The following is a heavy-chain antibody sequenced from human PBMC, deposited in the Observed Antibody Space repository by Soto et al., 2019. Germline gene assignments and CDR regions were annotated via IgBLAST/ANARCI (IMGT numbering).Heavy chain of an antibody. D-gene: IGHD1-26*01. CDR1: GGSISTGGYY. CDR3: ATVRWELHDAFDI. CDR2: IYHSGMT. Sequence: QVQLQESGPGLVKPSQTLSLTCTVSGGSISTGGYYWSWIRQHPGRGLEWIGYIYHSGMTYSNPSLQSRVAISKDTSKNQFSLKLSSVTAADTAVYYCATVRWELHDAFDIWGQGTMVSVSS. V-gene: IGHV4-31*03. J-gene: IGHJ3*02.